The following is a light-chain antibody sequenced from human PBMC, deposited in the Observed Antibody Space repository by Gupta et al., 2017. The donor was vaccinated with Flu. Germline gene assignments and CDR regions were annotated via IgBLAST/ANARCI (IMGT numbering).Light chain of an antibody. CDR1: SSNIGSNV. CDR2: SNN. J-gene: IGLJ3*02. CDR3: AAWEDSRNGLWV. V-gene: IGLV1-44*01. Sequence: VTISCSGSSSNIGSNVVSWYQHLPGTAPKLLIYSNNQRPSGVPDRFSGSKSGTSASLAISGLQSEEEADYYCAAWEDSRNGLWVFGGGTKLTVL.